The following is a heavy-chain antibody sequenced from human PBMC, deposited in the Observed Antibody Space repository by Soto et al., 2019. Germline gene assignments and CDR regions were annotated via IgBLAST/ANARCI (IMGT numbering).Heavy chain of an antibody. CDR2: IYYSGST. Sequence: ETLSLTCTVSGGSIGTYYWSWIRQPPGRGLEWIGYIYYSGSTNFNPSLKSRVTMSVDTSKNQFSLKLSSVTAADTAMYYCAVSPGNTWLNLWGPGTLVTVSS. D-gene: IGHD3-10*01. J-gene: IGHJ5*02. CDR1: GGSIGTYY. V-gene: IGHV4-59*01. CDR3: AVSPGNTWLNL.